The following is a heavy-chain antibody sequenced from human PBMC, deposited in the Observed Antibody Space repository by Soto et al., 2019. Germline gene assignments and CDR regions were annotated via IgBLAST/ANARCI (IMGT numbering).Heavy chain of an antibody. CDR2: INPSGGST. Sequence: QVQLVQSGAEVKKPGASVKVSCKASGYTFTSYYMHWVRRAPGQGLEWMGIINPSGGSTSYAQKFQGRVTMTRDTSTSTVYMELSSLRSEDTAVYYCARTYYDFWSGYSTPPSYWGQGTLVTVSS. V-gene: IGHV1-46*03. D-gene: IGHD3-3*01. CDR3: ARTYYDFWSGYSTPPSY. CDR1: GYTFTSYY. J-gene: IGHJ4*02.